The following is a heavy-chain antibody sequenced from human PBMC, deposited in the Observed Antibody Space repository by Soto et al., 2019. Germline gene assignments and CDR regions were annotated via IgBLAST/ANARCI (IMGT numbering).Heavy chain of an antibody. CDR1: GFTFSNYG. CDR2: ISYDGTNK. Sequence: GGSLRLSSAASGFTFSNYGMHWVRQAPGKGLEWVSLISYDGTNKKYVESVKGRFTISRDNSKNTLYLQMNSLTGEDTAVYYCAKDFYDFWTNLDDWGQGT. V-gene: IGHV3-30*18. D-gene: IGHD3-3*01. J-gene: IGHJ4*02. CDR3: AKDFYDFWTNLDD.